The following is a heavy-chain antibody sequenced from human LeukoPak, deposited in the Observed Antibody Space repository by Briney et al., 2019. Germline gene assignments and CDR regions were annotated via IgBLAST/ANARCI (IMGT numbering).Heavy chain of an antibody. D-gene: IGHD6-19*01. CDR1: GFTFSSHW. V-gene: IGHV3-74*01. CDR3: IRSNGWPAH. Sequence: GGSLRLSCEVSGFTFSSHWMHWVRQAPGKGLVWVSRINHDGSDTIYADSVKGRFTISRDNAKNTVYLQMNSLRAEDTAVYYCIRSNGWPAHWGLGTLVTVSS. CDR2: INHDGSDT. J-gene: IGHJ4*02.